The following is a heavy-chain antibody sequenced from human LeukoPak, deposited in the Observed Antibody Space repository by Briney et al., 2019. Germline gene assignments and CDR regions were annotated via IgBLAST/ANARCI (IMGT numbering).Heavy chain of an antibody. V-gene: IGHV4-30-2*01. D-gene: IGHD5-12*01. J-gene: IGHJ4*02. CDR2: IYHSGST. Sequence: PSETLSLTCTVSGGSISSGDYYWSWIRQPPGKGLEWIGYIYHSGSTYYNPSLKSRVTISVDRSKNQFSLKLSSVTAADTAVYYCASQDSGYDLGAFDYWGQGTLVTVSS. CDR3: ASQDSGYDLGAFDY. CDR1: GGSISSGDYY.